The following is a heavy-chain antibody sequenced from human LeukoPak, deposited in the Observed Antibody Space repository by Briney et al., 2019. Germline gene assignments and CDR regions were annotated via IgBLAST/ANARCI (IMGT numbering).Heavy chain of an antibody. D-gene: IGHD3-22*01. CDR1: GFTFDDYA. V-gene: IGHV3-9*01. Sequence: PGGSLRLSCAASGFTFDDYAMHWVRQAPGKGLEWVSGISWNSGSIGYADSVKGRFTISRDNAKNSLYLQMNSLRAEDTAVYYCARGLGEKGIVVPYWGQGTLVTVSS. CDR3: ARGLGEKGIVVPY. J-gene: IGHJ4*02. CDR2: ISWNSGSI.